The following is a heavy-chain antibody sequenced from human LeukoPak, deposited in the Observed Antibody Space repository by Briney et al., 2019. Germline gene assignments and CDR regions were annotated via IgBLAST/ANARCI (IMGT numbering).Heavy chain of an antibody. CDR3: ARFSGPGMQHYYYYMDV. V-gene: IGHV3-53*01. CDR2: IFSGGTT. CDR1: GFSVSMKY. Sequence: GESLRLSCAASGFSVSMKYMAWVRQAPGKGLEWVSVIFSGGTTHYADCVKGRFTVSRDNSKNMMYLQMNSLRAEDAAVYYCARFSGPGMQHYYYYMDVWGTGTTVTVSS. D-gene: IGHD3-10*01. J-gene: IGHJ6*03.